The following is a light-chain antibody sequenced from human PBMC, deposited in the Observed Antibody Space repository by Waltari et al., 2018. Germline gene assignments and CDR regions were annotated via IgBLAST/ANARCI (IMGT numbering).Light chain of an antibody. CDR3: QQYYHIPYT. J-gene: IGKJ2*01. CDR2: WAS. V-gene: IGKV4-1*01. Sequence: DIVMTQSPDSLSVSLGGRATINCKSSQSLLYSSNNKNYLAWYQQKPGQPPKLLISWASTRQSGVPDRFSGGGSGTDFTLTISSLQAEDVAFYYCQQYYHIPYTFGQETKLEIK. CDR1: QSLLYSSNNKNY.